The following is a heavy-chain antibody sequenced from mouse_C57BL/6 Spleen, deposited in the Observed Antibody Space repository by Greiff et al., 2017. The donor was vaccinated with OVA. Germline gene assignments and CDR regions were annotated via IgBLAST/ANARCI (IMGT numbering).Heavy chain of an antibody. V-gene: IGHV3-1*01. Sequence: VQLKESGPGMVKPSQSLSLTCTVTGYSITSGYDWHWIRHFPGNKLEWMGYISYSGSTNYNPSLKSRISITHDTSKNHFFLKLNSVTTEDTATYYCAREETDYYGTYFDDWGQGTTLTVSS. D-gene: IGHD1-1*01. CDR1: GYSITSGYD. J-gene: IGHJ2*01. CDR3: AREETDYYGTYFDD. CDR2: ISYSGST.